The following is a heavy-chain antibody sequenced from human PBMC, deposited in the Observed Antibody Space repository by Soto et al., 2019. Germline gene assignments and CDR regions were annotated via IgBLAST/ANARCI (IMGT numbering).Heavy chain of an antibody. J-gene: IGHJ4*02. D-gene: IGHD2-21*02. V-gene: IGHV4-4*02. CDR1: GGSISSGDW. CDR3: ARRGCDSIFGSLDY. Sequence: QVQLQESGPGLVKPSWTLSLTCAVSGGSISSGDWCWSWVRQSPGKGLEWIGEIYSRGSTTYKPSLKRRVTLSADKSENPFSLGLSSVTAADTAVYYWARRGCDSIFGSLDYWGQGTLVTVSS. CDR2: IYSRGST.